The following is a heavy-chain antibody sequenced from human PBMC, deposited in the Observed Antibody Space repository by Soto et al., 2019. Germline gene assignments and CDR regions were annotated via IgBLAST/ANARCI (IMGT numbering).Heavy chain of an antibody. CDR2: ISANGDTT. CDR1: GFTFSHFA. V-gene: IGHV3-64*01. CDR3: ARAWRADV. Sequence: EVQLVESGGGLVQPGGSLRLSCAASGFTFSHFAMHWLRQAPGKGLECVSVISANGDTTYYATSVKDRFTISRDDSKNTLYLQMRSLRADDMAVYYCARAWRADVW. J-gene: IGHJ6*01.